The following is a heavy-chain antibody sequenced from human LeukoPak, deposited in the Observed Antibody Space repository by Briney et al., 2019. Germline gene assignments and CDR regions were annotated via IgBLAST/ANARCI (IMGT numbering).Heavy chain of an antibody. J-gene: IGHJ6*02. CDR2: ISVYNGNT. CDR3: ARVRYYGMDV. Sequence: ASVKVSCKASGGTFSSYAISWVRQAPGQGLEWMGWISVYNGNTNYAQKLQGRVTMTTDTSTSTAYMDLRSLRSDDTAVYYCARVRYYGMDVWGQGTTVIVSS. CDR1: GGTFSSYA. D-gene: IGHD2-15*01. V-gene: IGHV1-18*01.